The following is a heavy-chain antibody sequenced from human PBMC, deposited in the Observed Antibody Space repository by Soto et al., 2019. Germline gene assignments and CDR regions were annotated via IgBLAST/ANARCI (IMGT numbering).Heavy chain of an antibody. CDR1: GGTFSSYA. J-gene: IGHJ6*02. D-gene: IGHD5-18*01. Sequence: QVQLVQSGAGVKKPGSSVKVSCKASGGTFSSYAISWVRQAPGQGLEWMGGIIPIFGTANFAQKFQGRVTITADEYTSTAYMELSSLRSEYTAVYYCATGWIQLKYYGMDVWGQGTTVTVSS. V-gene: IGHV1-69*01. CDR3: ATGWIQLKYYGMDV. CDR2: IIPIFGTA.